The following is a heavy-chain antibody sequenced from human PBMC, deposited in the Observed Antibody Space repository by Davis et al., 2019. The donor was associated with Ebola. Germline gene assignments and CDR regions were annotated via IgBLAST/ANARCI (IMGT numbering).Heavy chain of an antibody. Sequence: GSLRLSCTVSGYSISSGYYWGWIRQPPGKGLEWIGSIYHSGSTYYNPSLKGRVTISVDTSKNQFSLKLSSVTAADTAVYYCARGLSTTMVRGINQYYFDYWGQGTLVTVSS. J-gene: IGHJ4*02. CDR2: IYHSGST. CDR1: GYSISSGYY. D-gene: IGHD3-10*01. V-gene: IGHV4-38-2*02. CDR3: ARGLSTTMVRGINQYYFDY.